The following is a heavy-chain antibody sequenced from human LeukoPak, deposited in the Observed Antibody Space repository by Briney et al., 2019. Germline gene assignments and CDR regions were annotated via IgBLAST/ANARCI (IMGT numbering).Heavy chain of an antibody. D-gene: IGHD5-24*01. Sequence: GSLRLSCAASGFTFSSAAMAWVRQAPGKGLEWVSLIASSGGSTYYADSVKGRFTISRDNSKNTLSLQMNSLRVEDTAIYYCAKDIQLSTWGLGTMVTVSS. CDR3: AKDIQLST. CDR1: GFTFSSAA. V-gene: IGHV3-23*01. CDR2: IASSGGST. J-gene: IGHJ3*01.